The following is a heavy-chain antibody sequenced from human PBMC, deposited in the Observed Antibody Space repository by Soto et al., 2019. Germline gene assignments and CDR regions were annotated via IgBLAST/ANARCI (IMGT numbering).Heavy chain of an antibody. V-gene: IGHV4-59*01. CDR1: CGSISSYY. CDR2: IYYSGST. J-gene: IGHJ6*02. Sequence: SDTLSLTCTVSCGSISSYYWSWIRQPAGRGLEWIGYIYYSGSTKYNPSLKSRVTISVDTSKNQFSLKLSSVTAADTAVYYCARDRGNYDILTGYRYGMDVWAQGPTVT. D-gene: IGHD3-9*01. CDR3: ARDRGNYDILTGYRYGMDV.